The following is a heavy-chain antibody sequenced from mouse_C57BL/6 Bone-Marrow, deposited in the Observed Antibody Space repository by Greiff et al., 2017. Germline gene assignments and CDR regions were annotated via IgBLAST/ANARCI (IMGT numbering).Heavy chain of an antibody. CDR2: ISYDGSN. V-gene: IGHV3-6*01. CDR1: GYSITSGYY. J-gene: IGHJ1*03. CDR3: ATSYYWYFDV. Sequence: DVQLVESGPGLVKPSQSLSLTCSVTGYSITSGYYWNWIRQFPGNKLEWMGYISYDGSNNYNPSLKNRISITRDTSKNQFFLKLNSVTTEDTATYYCATSYYWYFDVWGTGTTVTVSS.